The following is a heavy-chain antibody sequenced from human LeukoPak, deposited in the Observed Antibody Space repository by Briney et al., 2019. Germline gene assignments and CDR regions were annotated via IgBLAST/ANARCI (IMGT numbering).Heavy chain of an antibody. Sequence: GGSLRLSCAASGFTFSSYSMNWVRQAPGKGLEWVSAISGSGGGTYYADSVKGRFTISRDNSKNTLYLQMNSLRAEDTAVYYCAKVYSYGPKPNYFDYWGQGTLVTVSS. V-gene: IGHV3-23*01. CDR1: GFTFSSYS. J-gene: IGHJ4*02. CDR2: ISGSGGGT. D-gene: IGHD5-18*01. CDR3: AKVYSYGPKPNYFDY.